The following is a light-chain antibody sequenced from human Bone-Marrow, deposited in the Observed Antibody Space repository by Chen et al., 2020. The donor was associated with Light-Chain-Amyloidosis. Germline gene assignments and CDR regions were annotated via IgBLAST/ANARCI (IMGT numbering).Light chain of an antibody. J-gene: IGLJ3*02. CDR2: EDD. CDR3: QSYQGSSQGV. Sequence: NFMLTQPHSVSESPGKTVIISCTRSSGSIATNYVQWYQQRPGSSPTTVIYEDDQRPSGVPDRLSGSLDRSSSSASLTSAGLKTEDEADYYCQSYQGSSQGVFGGGTKLTVL. V-gene: IGLV6-57*01. CDR1: SGSIATNY.